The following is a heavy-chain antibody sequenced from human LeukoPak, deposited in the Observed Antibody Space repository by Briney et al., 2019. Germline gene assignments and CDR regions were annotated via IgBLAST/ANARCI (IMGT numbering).Heavy chain of an antibody. CDR2: IIPIFGTA. V-gene: IGHV1-69*05. Sequence: SVKVSCKASGGTFGSYAISWVRQAPGQGLEWMGGIIPIFGTANYAQKFQGRVTITTDESTSTAYMELSSLRSEDTAVYYCARVLAGSGWHGSGWFDPWGQGTLVTVSS. J-gene: IGHJ5*02. CDR1: GGTFGSYA. CDR3: ARVLAGSGWHGSGWFDP. D-gene: IGHD6-19*01.